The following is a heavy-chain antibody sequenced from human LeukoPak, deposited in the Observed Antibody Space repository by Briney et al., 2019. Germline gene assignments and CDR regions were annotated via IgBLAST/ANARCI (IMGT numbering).Heavy chain of an antibody. D-gene: IGHD3-10*01. CDR2: ISSIGSTI. Sequence: GGSLRLSCAASGFTFSSYEMNWVRQAPGKWLEWVSYISSIGSTIYYADSVKGRFTISRDKAKHSLYLQMNSLRAEDTAVYYCARERLRFVDYWGQGPLVTVSS. CDR3: ARERLRFVDY. CDR1: GFTFSSYE. J-gene: IGHJ4*02. V-gene: IGHV3-48*03.